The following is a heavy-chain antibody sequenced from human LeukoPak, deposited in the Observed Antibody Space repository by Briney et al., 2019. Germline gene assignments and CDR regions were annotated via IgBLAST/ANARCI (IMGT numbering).Heavy chain of an antibody. CDR3: ARGKLTHGDYVAVDF. CDR1: GYTFTAYD. D-gene: IGHD4-17*01. Sequence: ASVKVSCKASGYTFTAYDLNWVRQATGQGLEWMGWMNPKSANTGYAQKFQGRVTMTRDTSINTAYMKLSSLRSEDTAIYYCARGKLTHGDYVAVDFWGQGTLVTVSS. CDR2: MNPKSANT. J-gene: IGHJ4*02. V-gene: IGHV1-8*01.